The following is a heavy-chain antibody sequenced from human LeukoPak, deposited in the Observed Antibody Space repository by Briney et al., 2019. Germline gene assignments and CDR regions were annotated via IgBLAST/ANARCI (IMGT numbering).Heavy chain of an antibody. D-gene: IGHD2-15*01. CDR3: AKDRLHCSGGSCYLGYFDY. CDR2: IWYDGSNK. CDR1: GFTFSSYG. J-gene: IGHJ4*02. Sequence: GRSLRLSCAASGFTFSSYGMHWVRQAPGKGLEWVAVIWYDGSNKYYADSVKGRFTISRDNSKNTLYLQMNSLRAEDTAVYYCAKDRLHCSGGSCYLGYFDYWGQGTLVTVSS. V-gene: IGHV3-33*06.